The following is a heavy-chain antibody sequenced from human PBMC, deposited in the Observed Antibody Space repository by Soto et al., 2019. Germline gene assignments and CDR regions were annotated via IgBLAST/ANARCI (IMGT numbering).Heavy chain of an antibody. D-gene: IGHD6-13*01. CDR3: AREGVSSRWYNYYGMDV. Sequence: PSETLSLTCTVSCGSISSYYWSWIRQPPGKGLEWIGYIYYSGSTNYNPSLKSRVTISVDTSKNQFSLKLSSVTAADTAVYYCAREGVSSRWYNYYGMDVWGQGTTVTVSS. V-gene: IGHV4-59*01. CDR2: IYYSGST. J-gene: IGHJ6*02. CDR1: CGSISSYY.